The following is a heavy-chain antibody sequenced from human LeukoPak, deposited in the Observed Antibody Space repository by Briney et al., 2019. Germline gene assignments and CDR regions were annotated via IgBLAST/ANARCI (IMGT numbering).Heavy chain of an antibody. CDR1: GGTFSSYA. Sequence: GASVKVSCKASGGTFSSYAISWVRQAPGQGLEWMGRIIPIFGTANYAQKFQGRVTITTDESTSTAYVELSSLRSEDTAVYYCARGAYSSSSDLGDYWGQGTLVTVSS. CDR3: ARGAYSSSSDLGDY. J-gene: IGHJ4*02. CDR2: IIPIFGTA. D-gene: IGHD6-6*01. V-gene: IGHV1-69*05.